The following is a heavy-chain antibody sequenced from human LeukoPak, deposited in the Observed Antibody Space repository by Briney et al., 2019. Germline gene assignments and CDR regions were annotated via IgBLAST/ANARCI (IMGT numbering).Heavy chain of an antibody. D-gene: IGHD3-10*01. CDR2: IFTSGTT. V-gene: IGHV4-4*07. CDR1: GGSISSYY. CDR3: ARDRTRRADYYGSGSYSTTYDY. J-gene: IGHJ4*02. Sequence: PSETLSLTCTVSGGSISSYYWSWIRQPAGKGLEWIGRIFTSGTTNYNPSLKSRVTMSVGTSKNQFSLKLSSVTAADTAVYYCARDRTRRADYYGSGSYSTTYDYWGQGTLVTVSS.